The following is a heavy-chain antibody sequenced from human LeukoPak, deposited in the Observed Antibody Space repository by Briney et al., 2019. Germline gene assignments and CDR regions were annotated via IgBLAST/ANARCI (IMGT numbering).Heavy chain of an antibody. Sequence: PGGSLRLSCAGSGFIFNNYVRHWVRQPPAKGLEWVSGISWNSGSLDYADSVKGRFTISRENAKNSLYLQMNSLRVEDTAFYYCAKDNRRHYTSGPNPDSLHWGQGALVTVSS. CDR3: AKDNRRHYTSGPNPDSLH. CDR1: GFIFNNYV. V-gene: IGHV3-9*01. CDR2: ISWNSGSL. D-gene: IGHD6-19*01. J-gene: IGHJ4*02.